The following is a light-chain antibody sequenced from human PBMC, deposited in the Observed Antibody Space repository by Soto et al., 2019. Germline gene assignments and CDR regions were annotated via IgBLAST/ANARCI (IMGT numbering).Light chain of an antibody. J-gene: IGKJ1*01. Sequence: DIQMTQSPSSLSASVGDRVTITCRTSQSLTNYLNWYQQKPGEAPKLLIYATSYLQSGVPSRFSGSGSGTDFTLTISSLQREDFATYYCQQSDSALWTFGQGTKVEIK. CDR3: QQSDSALWT. CDR1: QSLTNY. V-gene: IGKV1-39*01. CDR2: ATS.